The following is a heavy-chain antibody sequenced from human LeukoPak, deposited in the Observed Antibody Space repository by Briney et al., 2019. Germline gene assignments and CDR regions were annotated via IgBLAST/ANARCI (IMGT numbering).Heavy chain of an antibody. Sequence: SETLSLTCAVSGVSISGSGHYWGWIRQPPGKGLEWIGEINHSGSTNYNPSLKSRVTISVDTSKNQFSLKLSSVTAADTAVYYCARRIVRFGANWFDPWGQGTLVTVSS. CDR1: GVSISGSGHY. CDR2: INHSGST. D-gene: IGHD3-10*01. CDR3: ARRIVRFGANWFDP. V-gene: IGHV4-39*07. J-gene: IGHJ5*02.